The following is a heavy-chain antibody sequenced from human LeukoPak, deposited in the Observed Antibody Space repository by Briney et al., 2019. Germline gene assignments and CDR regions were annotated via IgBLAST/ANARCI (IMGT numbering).Heavy chain of an antibody. J-gene: IGHJ6*03. D-gene: IGHD3-10*01. V-gene: IGHV1-8*03. CDR3: ARLVWGSASGRHYYYMDV. CDR1: GGTFSSYA. Sequence: ASVKVSCKASGGTFSSYAISWVRQAPGQGLEWMGWMNPNSGNTGYAQKFQGRVTITRNTSISTAYMELSSLRSEDTAVYYCARLVWGSASGRHYYYMDVWGKGTTVTVSS. CDR2: MNPNSGNT.